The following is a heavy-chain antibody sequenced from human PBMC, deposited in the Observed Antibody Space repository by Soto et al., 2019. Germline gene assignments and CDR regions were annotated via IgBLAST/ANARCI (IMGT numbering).Heavy chain of an antibody. CDR2: FSGFGTSS. D-gene: IGHD2-15*01. Sequence: PGGSLRLSCAASGFTFSSYAMNWVRQAPGKGLEWVSSFSGFGTSSYYTDSVKGRFTISRDNSTNMLYLQMNSLRAEDTAVYYCAKGGGPRGYYGMDVWGQGTSVTVSS. CDR3: AKGGGPRGYYGMDV. J-gene: IGHJ6*02. V-gene: IGHV3-23*01. CDR1: GFTFSSYA.